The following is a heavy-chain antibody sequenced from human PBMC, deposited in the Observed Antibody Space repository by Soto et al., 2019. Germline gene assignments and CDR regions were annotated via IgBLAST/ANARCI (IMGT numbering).Heavy chain of an antibody. V-gene: IGHV3-23*01. Sequence: PGGSLRLSCAASGFTFSSYAMSWVRQAPGKGLEWVSAISGSGGSTYYADSVKGRFTISRDNSKNTLYLQMNSLSAEDTAVYYCAKLSCSSTSCPNWFDPWGQGTLVTVSS. J-gene: IGHJ5*02. CDR2: ISGSGGST. CDR1: GFTFSSYA. D-gene: IGHD2-2*01. CDR3: AKLSCSSTSCPNWFDP.